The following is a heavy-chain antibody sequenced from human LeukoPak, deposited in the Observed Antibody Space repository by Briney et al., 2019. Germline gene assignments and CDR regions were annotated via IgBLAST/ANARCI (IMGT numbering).Heavy chain of an antibody. D-gene: IGHD3-3*01. CDR1: GYTFTGYY. CDR3: ARVGYYDFWSGTDFDY. V-gene: IGHV1-2*02. J-gene: IGHJ4*02. Sequence: ASVKVSCKASGYTFTGYYMHWVRQAPGQGLEWMGWINPNSGGTNYAQKFQGRVTMTRDTSISTAYMELSRLRSDDTAVYYCARVGYYDFWSGTDFDYWGQGTLVTVSS. CDR2: INPNSGGT.